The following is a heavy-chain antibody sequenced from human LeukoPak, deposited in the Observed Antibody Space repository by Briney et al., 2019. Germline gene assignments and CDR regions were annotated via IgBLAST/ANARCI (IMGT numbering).Heavy chain of an antibody. V-gene: IGHV4-59*01. J-gene: IGHJ5*02. CDR3: ARSSIGGYSARFDP. CDR1: GCSISSYY. Sequence: SETLSLTCTASGCSISSYYWSWIRQPPGKGLEWIGDIYYSGSSNDSPSLKSRVTISVDTSKNQFSLKLSSVTAADTAVYYCARSSIGGYSARFDPWGQGTLVTVSS. D-gene: IGHD3-10*01. CDR2: IYYSGSS.